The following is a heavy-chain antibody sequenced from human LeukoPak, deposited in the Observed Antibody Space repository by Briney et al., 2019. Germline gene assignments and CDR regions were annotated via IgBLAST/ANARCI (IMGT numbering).Heavy chain of an antibody. V-gene: IGHV4-34*01. CDR2: INHSGSA. CDR3: ARNSAYSSSSGVNS. J-gene: IGHJ4*02. CDR1: GGSFSGYF. Sequence: SETLSLTCAVYGGSFSGYFWSWIRQPPGKGLEWIGEINHSGSANYNPSLKSRVTISVDTSKSQFSLKLNSVTAADTAVYYCARNSAYSSSSGVNSWGQGTLVTVSA. D-gene: IGHD6-6*01.